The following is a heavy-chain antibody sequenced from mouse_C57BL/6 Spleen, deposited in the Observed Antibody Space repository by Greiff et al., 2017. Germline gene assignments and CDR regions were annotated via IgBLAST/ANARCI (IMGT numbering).Heavy chain of an antibody. D-gene: IGHD1-1*01. V-gene: IGHV1-15*01. Sequence: QVQLQQSGAELVRPGASVTLSCKASGYTFTDYEMHWVKQTPVHGLEWIGAIDPETGGTAYNQKFKGKDILTADKSSSTAYMELRSLTSEDSAVYYCTAVITTAWYFDVWGTGTTVTVSS. CDR1: GYTFTDYE. CDR2: IDPETGGT. J-gene: IGHJ1*03. CDR3: TAVITTAWYFDV.